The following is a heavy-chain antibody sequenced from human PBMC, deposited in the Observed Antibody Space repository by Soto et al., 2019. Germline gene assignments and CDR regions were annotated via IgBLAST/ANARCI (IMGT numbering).Heavy chain of an antibody. V-gene: IGHV4-4*02. CDR2: IYHSGST. Sequence: QVQLQESGPGLVKPSGTLSLTCAVSGGSISSSNWWSWVRQPPGKGLEWIGEIYHSGSTNYNPSLKRRVTIAADKAKNQFSLKLSSVTAADTAVYYCASPGADGYGGFDYWGQGTLVTVSS. CDR3: ASPGADGYGGFDY. D-gene: IGHD4-17*01. J-gene: IGHJ4*02. CDR1: GGSISSSNW.